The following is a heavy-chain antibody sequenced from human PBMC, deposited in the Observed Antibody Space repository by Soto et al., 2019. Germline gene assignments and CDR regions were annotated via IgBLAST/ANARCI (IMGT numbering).Heavy chain of an antibody. CDR3: ARDLLSGYYLP. V-gene: IGHV4-59*01. CDR2: IYYSGST. D-gene: IGHD3-22*01. Sequence: PSETLSLTCTVSGGSISSYYWSWIRQPPGKGLEWIGYIYYSGSTNYNPSLKSRVTISVDTSKNQFSLKLSSVTAADTAVYYCARDLLSGYYLPWGQGTLVTVSS. CDR1: GGSISSYY. J-gene: IGHJ5*02.